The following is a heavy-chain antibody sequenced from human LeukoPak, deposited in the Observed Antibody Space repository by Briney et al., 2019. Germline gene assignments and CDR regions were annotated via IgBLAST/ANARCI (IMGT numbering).Heavy chain of an antibody. Sequence: PGGSLRLSCAASGFTFSDYYMSWIRQAPGKGLEWGSYISSSGSTIYYADSVKGRFTISRDNAKNSLYLQMNSLRAEDTAVYYCARDLGLDGYKNYFDYWGQGTLVTVSS. CDR1: GFTFSDYY. CDR3: ARDLGLDGYKNYFDY. D-gene: IGHD5-24*01. J-gene: IGHJ4*02. V-gene: IGHV3-11*01. CDR2: ISSSGSTI.